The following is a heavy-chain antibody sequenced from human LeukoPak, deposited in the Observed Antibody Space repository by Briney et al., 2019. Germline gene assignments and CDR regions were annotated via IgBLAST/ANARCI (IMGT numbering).Heavy chain of an antibody. CDR3: ASLLRSSFDY. J-gene: IGHJ4*02. Sequence: PSETLSLTCTVSGGSISSSSYYWGWIRQPPGKGLEWIGSIYYSGSTYYNLSLKSRVTISVDTSKNQFSLKLSSVTAADTAVYYCASLLRSSFDYWGQGTLVTVCS. CDR2: IYYSGST. CDR1: GGSISSSSYY. D-gene: IGHD2-15*01. V-gene: IGHV4-39*01.